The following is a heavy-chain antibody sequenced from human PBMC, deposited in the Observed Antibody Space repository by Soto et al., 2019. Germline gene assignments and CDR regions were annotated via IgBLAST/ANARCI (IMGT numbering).Heavy chain of an antibody. CDR2: IYHSGST. CDR1: GGSISSGGYS. J-gene: IGHJ5*02. V-gene: IGHV4-30-2*01. D-gene: IGHD3-16*02. CDR3: SRGGITFGGVIVKSAWFDP. Sequence: QLQLQESGSGLVKPSQTLSLTCAVSGGSISSGGYSWSWIRQPPGKGLEWIGYIYHSGSTYYNPSLKSRVTISVDRSKNQFSLKLSSVTAADTAVYYCSRGGITFGGVIVKSAWFDPWGQGTLVTVSS.